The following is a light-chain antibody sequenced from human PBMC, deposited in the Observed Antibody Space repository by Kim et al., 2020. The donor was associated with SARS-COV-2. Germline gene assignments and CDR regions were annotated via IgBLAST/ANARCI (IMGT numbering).Light chain of an antibody. CDR2: GAS. Sequence: PRERVTIPCRARQGFSISYLTRYQQKPGQAPRLLIYGASTRATSIPARFSGSGSGTDFTLTISSLQPEDFAVYYWQQDYNLYTFGQGTKLEI. V-gene: IGKV3D-7*01. CDR3: QQDYNLYT. CDR1: QGFSISY. J-gene: IGKJ2*01.